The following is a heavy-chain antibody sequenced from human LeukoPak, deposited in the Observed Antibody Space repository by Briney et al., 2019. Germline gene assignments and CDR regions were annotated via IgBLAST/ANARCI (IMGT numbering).Heavy chain of an antibody. D-gene: IGHD3-16*01. Sequence: GGSLRLSCAASGFTFINYGMNWVRQAPGKGLEWVSYISSFSGTINYADSVKGRFTISRDNAKNSLYLQMNSLRAEDTAVYYCARDQGGVGYWGQGTLVTVSS. V-gene: IGHV3-48*01. J-gene: IGHJ4*02. CDR2: ISSFSGTI. CDR3: ARDQGGVGY. CDR1: GFTFINYG.